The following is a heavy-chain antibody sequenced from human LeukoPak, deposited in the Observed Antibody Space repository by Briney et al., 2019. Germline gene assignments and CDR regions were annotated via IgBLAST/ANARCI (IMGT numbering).Heavy chain of an antibody. V-gene: IGHV3-48*03. D-gene: IGHD6-19*01. CDR3: ARGPHPYSSGWYHFDY. J-gene: IGHJ4*02. CDR2: ISSSGSTI. CDR1: GFTFSSYE. Sequence: PWGSLRLSCAASGFTFSSYEMNWVRQAPGKGLEWVSYISSSGSTIYYADSVKGRFTISRDNARNSLYLQMNSLRGEDTAVYYCARGPHPYSSGWYHFDYWGQGTLVTVSS.